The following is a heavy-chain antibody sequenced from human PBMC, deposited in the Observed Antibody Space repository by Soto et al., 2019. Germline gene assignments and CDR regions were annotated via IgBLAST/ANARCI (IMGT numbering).Heavy chain of an antibody. D-gene: IGHD3-3*01. CDR1: GGTFSSYA. Sequence: GASVKVSCKASGGTFSSYAISWVRQAPGQGLEWMGGIIPIFGTANYAQKFQGRVTITADESTSTAYMELSSLRSEDTAVYYCARDKKIFGVVKDYYYYYGMDVWGQGTTVTVSS. J-gene: IGHJ6*02. CDR3: ARDKKIFGVVKDYYYYYGMDV. CDR2: IIPIFGTA. V-gene: IGHV1-69*13.